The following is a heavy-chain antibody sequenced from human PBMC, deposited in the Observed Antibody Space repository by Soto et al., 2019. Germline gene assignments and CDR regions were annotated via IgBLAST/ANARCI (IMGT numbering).Heavy chain of an antibody. CDR2: INPSGGST. V-gene: IGHV1-46*01. CDR3: ASFSPAYYYDSSGYSNDAFDI. J-gene: IGHJ3*02. CDR1: GYTFTSYY. D-gene: IGHD3-22*01. Sequence: ASVKVSCKASGYTFTSYYMHWVRQAPGQGLEWMGIINPSGGSTSYAQKFQGRVTITADESTSTAYMELSSLRSEDTAVYYCASFSPAYYYDSSGYSNDAFDIWGQGTMVTVSS.